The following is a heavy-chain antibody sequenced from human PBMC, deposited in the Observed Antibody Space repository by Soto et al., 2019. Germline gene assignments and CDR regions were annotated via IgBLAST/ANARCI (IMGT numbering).Heavy chain of an antibody. CDR2: INRDGYST. D-gene: IGHD1-26*01. CDR3: ARPSSPYRGSPPSFDY. CDR1: GFTFSSYW. V-gene: IGHV3-74*01. Sequence: QPGGSLRLSCAASGFTFSSYWMHRVRQAPGKGLVWVSRINRDGYSTTYADSVKGRFTISRDNAKNTLYLQMNSLGAEDTAVYYCARPSSPYRGSPPSFDYWGQGTLVTVSS. J-gene: IGHJ4*02.